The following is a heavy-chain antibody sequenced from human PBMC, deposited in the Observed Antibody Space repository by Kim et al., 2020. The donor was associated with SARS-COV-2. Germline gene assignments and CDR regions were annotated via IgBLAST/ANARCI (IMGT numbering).Heavy chain of an antibody. V-gene: IGHV3-33*05. J-gene: IGHJ6*02. D-gene: IGHD3-10*01. Sequence: GGSLRLSCAASGFTFSSYGMHWVRQAPGKGLEWVAVISYDGSNKYYADSVKGRFTISRDNSKNTLYLQMNSLRAEDTAVYYCARGSYRSGKNYYYGMDVWGQGTTVTVSS. CDR3: ARGSYRSGKNYYYGMDV. CDR2: ISYDGSNK. CDR1: GFTFSSYG.